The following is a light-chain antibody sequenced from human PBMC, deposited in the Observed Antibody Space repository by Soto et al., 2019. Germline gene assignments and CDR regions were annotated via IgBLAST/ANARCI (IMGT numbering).Light chain of an antibody. V-gene: IGKV3-20*01. J-gene: IGKJ2*01. CDR2: GAS. CDR1: QSVYNRY. Sequence: EIVLTQSPDTLSLSPGETATLSCRASQSVYNRYLAWYQQKPGQAPRLLIYGASLRDPGTPDGFSGSGSGSDFTLTISRLEPEDIGVYYGQQYSGSLPYTFGQGTKLDIK. CDR3: QQYSGSLPYT.